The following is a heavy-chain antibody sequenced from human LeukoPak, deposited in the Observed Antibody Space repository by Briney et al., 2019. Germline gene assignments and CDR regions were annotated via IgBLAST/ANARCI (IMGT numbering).Heavy chain of an antibody. J-gene: IGHJ4*02. V-gene: IGHV3-23*01. D-gene: IGHD6-13*01. CDR1: GFTFSSYG. CDR2: ISGSGGST. Sequence: QTGGSLRLSCAASGFTFSSYGMSWVRQAPGKGLEWVSAISGSGGSTYYADSVKGRFTISRDNSKNTLYLQMNSLRAEDTAVYYCAKDSKGWSSSWYPLGYWGQGTLVTVSS. CDR3: AKDSKGWSSSWYPLGY.